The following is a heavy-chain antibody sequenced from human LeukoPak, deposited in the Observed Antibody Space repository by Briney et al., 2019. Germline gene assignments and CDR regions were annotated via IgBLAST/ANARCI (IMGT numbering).Heavy chain of an antibody. CDR3: ARHISDCGGDCPFDS. CDR2: IYPGDSDT. CDR1: GYRFTTYW. J-gene: IGHJ4*02. V-gene: IGHV5-51*01. Sequence: GESLQISCKGSGYRFTTYWIGWVRQMPGKGLEWMWIIYPGDSDTRYSPSFQGQVTISADKSISTASLQWSGLKASDTAMYYCARHISDCGGDCPFDSWGQGTLVTVSS. D-gene: IGHD2-21*02.